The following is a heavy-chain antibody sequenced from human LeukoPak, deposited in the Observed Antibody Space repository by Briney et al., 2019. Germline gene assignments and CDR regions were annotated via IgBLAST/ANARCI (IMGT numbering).Heavy chain of an antibody. CDR2: ISYDGSNK. CDR1: GFTFSSYA. Sequence: GRSLRLSCAASGFTFSSYAMHWVRQAPGKGLEWVAVISYDGSNKYYADSVKGRFTISRDNSKNTLYLQMNSLRAEDTAVYYCARLREWNDAGSSFDIWGQGTMVTVSS. J-gene: IGHJ3*02. V-gene: IGHV3-30*04. D-gene: IGHD1-1*01. CDR3: ARLREWNDAGSSFDI.